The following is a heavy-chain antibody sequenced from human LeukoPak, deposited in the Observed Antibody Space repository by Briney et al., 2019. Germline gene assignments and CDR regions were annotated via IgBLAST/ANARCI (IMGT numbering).Heavy chain of an antibody. Sequence: GGSLRLSCAASGFTFSCYSMNWVRQAPGKGLEWISYIGISSGNTKYADSVKGRFIISGDKAKNSVYLQMDSLRVEYTAVYYCARDTKYAFDNWGQGTLVTVSS. D-gene: IGHD2-2*01. J-gene: IGHJ4*02. V-gene: IGHV3-48*01. CDR2: IGISSGNT. CDR3: ARDTKYAFDN. CDR1: GFTFSCYS.